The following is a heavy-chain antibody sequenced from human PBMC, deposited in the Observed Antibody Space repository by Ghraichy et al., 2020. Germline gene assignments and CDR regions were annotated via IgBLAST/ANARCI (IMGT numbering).Heavy chain of an antibody. CDR2: INHSGST. CDR1: GGSFSGYY. D-gene: IGHD6-13*01. V-gene: IGHV4-34*01. J-gene: IGHJ4*02. CDR3: ARAPIAAAGTNFDY. Sequence: SETLSLTCAVYGGSFSGYYWSWIRQPPGKGLEWIGEINHSGSTNYNPSLKSRVTISVDTSKNQFSLKLSSVTAADTAVYYCARAPIAAAGTNFDYWGQGTLVTVSS.